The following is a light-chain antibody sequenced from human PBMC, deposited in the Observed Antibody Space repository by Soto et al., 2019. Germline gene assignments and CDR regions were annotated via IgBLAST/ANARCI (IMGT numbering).Light chain of an antibody. Sequence: QSALTQPPSASGSPGQSVXIXCTGTXSDVGGYKYVSWYQQHPGKAPKLMIYEVNKRPSGVPDRFSGSKSGNTASLTVSGLQAEDEADYYCSSYAGSNNFVFGTGTKLTVL. CDR2: EVN. V-gene: IGLV2-8*01. J-gene: IGLJ1*01. CDR3: SSYAGSNNFV. CDR1: XSDVGGYKY.